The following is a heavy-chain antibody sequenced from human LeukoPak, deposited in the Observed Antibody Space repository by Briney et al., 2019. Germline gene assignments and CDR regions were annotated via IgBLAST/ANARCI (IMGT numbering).Heavy chain of an antibody. Sequence: SETLSLTCTVSGGSISSYYWSWIRQPPGKGLEWIGSIYYSGSTYYNPSLKSRVTISVDTSKNQFSLKLSSVTAADTAVYYCARAIVVVTAFYFDYWGQGTLVTVSS. D-gene: IGHD2-21*02. CDR3: ARAIVVVTAFYFDY. CDR2: IYYSGST. V-gene: IGHV4-39*07. J-gene: IGHJ4*02. CDR1: GGSISSYY.